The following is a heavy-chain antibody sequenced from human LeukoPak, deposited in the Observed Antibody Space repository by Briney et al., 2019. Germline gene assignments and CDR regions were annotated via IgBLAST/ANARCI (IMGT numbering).Heavy chain of an antibody. V-gene: IGHV4-34*01. D-gene: IGHD6-13*01. Sequence: SETLSLTCAVYGGSFSGYYWSWIRQPPGKGLEWIGEINHSGSTNYNPSLKSRVTISVDTSKNQFSLKLSSVTAADTAVYYCARVVIYGAYSSSWYEELDYWGQGTLVTVSS. CDR3: ARVVIYGAYSSSWYEELDY. J-gene: IGHJ4*02. CDR1: GGSFSGYY. CDR2: INHSGST.